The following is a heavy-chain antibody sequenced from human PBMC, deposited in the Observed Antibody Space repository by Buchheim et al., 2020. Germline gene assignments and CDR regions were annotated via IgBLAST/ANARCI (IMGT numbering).Heavy chain of an antibody. Sequence: EVQLLESGGGLVQPGGSLRLSCAASGFTFSSYAMSWVRQAPGKGLEWVSAISGSGGSTYYADSVKGRFTISRDNSKNTLYVQMNSLRAEDTAVYHCAKGSHGGEPGGYSSGWFDYWGQGTL. J-gene: IGHJ4*02. D-gene: IGHD6-19*01. V-gene: IGHV3-23*01. CDR2: ISGSGGST. CDR1: GFTFSSYA. CDR3: AKGSHGGEPGGYSSGWFDY.